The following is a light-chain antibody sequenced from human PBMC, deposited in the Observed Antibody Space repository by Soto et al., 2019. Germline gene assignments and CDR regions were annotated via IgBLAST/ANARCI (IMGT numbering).Light chain of an antibody. CDR3: QQYNNWPRT. CDR1: ESVSRN. J-gene: IGKJ1*01. CDR2: DAS. V-gene: IGKV3D-15*01. Sequence: EIVLTQSPATLSLSPGERATLSCRASESVSRNLAWYQQKPGQAPRLLIYDASSRATGIPDRFSGSGSGTEFTLTISSLQSEDFAVYYCQQYNNWPRTFGQGTKVDIK.